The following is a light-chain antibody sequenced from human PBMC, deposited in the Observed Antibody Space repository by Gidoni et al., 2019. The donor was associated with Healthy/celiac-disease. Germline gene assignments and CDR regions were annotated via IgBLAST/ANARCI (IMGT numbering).Light chain of an antibody. CDR3: QQYYSTPYT. Sequence: VITQAPECRSVSLGESATINCKSSQSVLYSSNNKNYLAWYQQKPGQPPKLLIYWASTRESGVPDRFSGSGSGTDFTLTISSLQAEDVAVYYCQQYYSTPYTFGQGTKLEIK. V-gene: IGKV4-1*01. CDR2: WAS. CDR1: QSVLYSSNNKNY. J-gene: IGKJ2*01.